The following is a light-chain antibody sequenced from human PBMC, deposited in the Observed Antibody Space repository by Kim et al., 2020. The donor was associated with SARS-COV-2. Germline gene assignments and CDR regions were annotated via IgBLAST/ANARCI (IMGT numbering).Light chain of an antibody. Sequence: MAPGERATLSCRASQSVSSNLAWYQQKPGQAPRLLIYDASTRATGIPARFSGSGSGTQFTLTISSLQSEDFAVYYCHQYNNWPLTFGGGTKVEIK. CDR1: QSVSSN. V-gene: IGKV3-15*01. CDR2: DAS. CDR3: HQYNNWPLT. J-gene: IGKJ4*01.